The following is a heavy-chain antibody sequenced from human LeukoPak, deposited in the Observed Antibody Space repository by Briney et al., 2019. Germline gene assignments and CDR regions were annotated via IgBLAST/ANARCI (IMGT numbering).Heavy chain of an antibody. CDR3: ARRRLGYYFDY. J-gene: IGHJ4*02. Sequence: SETLSLTCAVYGGSFSGYYWSWIRQPPAKGLEWIGEINPRGSTNYNPSLKSRVTLSADTSKNQFSPTLNSVTAADTAVYYCARRRLGYYFDYWGQGTLVTVSS. D-gene: IGHD5-24*01. CDR1: GGSFSGYY. CDR2: INPRGST. V-gene: IGHV4-34*01.